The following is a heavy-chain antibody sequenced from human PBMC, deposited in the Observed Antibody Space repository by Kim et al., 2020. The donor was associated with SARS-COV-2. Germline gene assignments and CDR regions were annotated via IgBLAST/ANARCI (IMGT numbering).Heavy chain of an antibody. CDR3: ARVESLEFRGVILFDY. CDR2: IYYSGRT. D-gene: IGHD3-10*01. J-gene: IGHJ4*02. CDR1: GGSITSGGYY. Sequence: SETLSLTCTVSGGSITSGGYYWSWIRQHPGKGLEWIGYIYYSGRTYYNPSLKSRVTISADTSKNQFSLKLSSVTAADTAVYYCARVESLEFRGVILFDYWGQGTLVTVSS. V-gene: IGHV4-31*03.